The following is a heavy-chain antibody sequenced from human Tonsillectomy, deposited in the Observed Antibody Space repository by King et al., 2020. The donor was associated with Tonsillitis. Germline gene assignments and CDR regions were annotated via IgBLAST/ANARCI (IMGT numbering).Heavy chain of an antibody. D-gene: IGHD3-10*01. CDR1: GLIFSNYW. CDR3: ATGTVWGVFDI. CDR2: INQHGSEK. V-gene: IGHV3-7*04. Sequence: EVQLVESGGGLAQPGGSLRLSCAASGLIFSNYWMNWVRQAPGKGLEWVANINQHGSEKYYVDSVKGRFTISRDNAKNSLYLEMDSLTVEDTSIYYCATGTVWGVFDIWGQGKMVTVSS. J-gene: IGHJ3*02.